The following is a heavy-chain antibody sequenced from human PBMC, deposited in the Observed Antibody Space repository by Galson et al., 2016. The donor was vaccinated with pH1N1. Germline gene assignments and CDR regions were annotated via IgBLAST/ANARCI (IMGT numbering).Heavy chain of an antibody. CDR2: VYSTGNT. Sequence: ETLSLTCTVSGASISSFNWCWIRHSPGKGLEWIGFVYSTGNTHYNPPLASRVTISLDAPKNQFSLNLGYVTAADTAIYYCARHGRNVLTGYIISGHEYHDYWGPGTLVTVSS. CDR3: ARHGRNVLTGYIISGHEYHDY. V-gene: IGHV4-59*08. D-gene: IGHD3-9*01. CDR1: GASISSFN. J-gene: IGHJ4*02.